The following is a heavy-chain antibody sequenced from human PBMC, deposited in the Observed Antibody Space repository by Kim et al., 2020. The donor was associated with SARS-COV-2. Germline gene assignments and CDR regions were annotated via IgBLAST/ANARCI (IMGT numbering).Heavy chain of an antibody. CDR3: ARARSGYDPLDPNLYYGMDV. Sequence: SVKVSCKASGGTFSSYAISWVRQAPGQGLEWMGGIIPIFGTANYAQKFQGRVTITADESTSTAYMELSSLRSEDTAVYYCARARSGYDPLDPNLYYGMDVWGQGTTVTVSS. CDR2: IIPIFGTA. CDR1: GGTFSSYA. V-gene: IGHV1-69*13. D-gene: IGHD5-12*01. J-gene: IGHJ6*02.